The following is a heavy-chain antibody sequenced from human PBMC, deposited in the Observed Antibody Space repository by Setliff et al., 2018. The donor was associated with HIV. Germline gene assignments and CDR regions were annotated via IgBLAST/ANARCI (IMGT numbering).Heavy chain of an antibody. J-gene: IGHJ4*02. CDR2: IIHSGGT. CDR1: GGSFSGYY. D-gene: IGHD6-19*01. V-gene: IGHV4-34*12. CDR3: SSGWYYFDY. Sequence: PSETLSLTCAVYGGSFSGYYWTWIRQPPGRGLEWIGEIIHSGGTNYNRSLKSRVTISVDTSKNQFSLKLSSVTAADTAVYYCSSGWYYFDYWGQGTLVTVSS.